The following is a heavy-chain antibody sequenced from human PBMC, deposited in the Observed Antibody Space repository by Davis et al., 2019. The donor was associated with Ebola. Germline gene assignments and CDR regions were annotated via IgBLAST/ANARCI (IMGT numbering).Heavy chain of an antibody. J-gene: IGHJ6*02. V-gene: IGHV1-69*13. CDR3: AREGVVVPAATGDNFLDYYYYYGMDV. Sequence: SVKVSCKASGGTFSSYAISWVRQAPGQGLEWMGGIITIFGTANYAQKFQGRVTITADESTSTAYMELSSLRSEDTAVYYCAREGVVVPAATGDNFLDYYYYYGMDVWGQGTTVTVSS. CDR2: IITIFGTA. D-gene: IGHD2-2*01. CDR1: GGTFSSYA.